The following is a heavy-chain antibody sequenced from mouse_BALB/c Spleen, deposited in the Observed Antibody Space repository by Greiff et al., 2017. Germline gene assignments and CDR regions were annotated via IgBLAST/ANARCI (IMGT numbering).Heavy chain of an antibody. V-gene: IGHV2-2*02. CDR3: ARGGYGNYCDY. J-gene: IGHJ2*01. CDR2: IWSGGST. CDR1: GFSLTSYG. D-gene: IGHD2-1*01. Sequence: VQLQQSGPGLVQPSQSLSITCTVSGFSLTSYGVHWVRQSPGKGLEWLGVIWSGGSTDYNAAFISRLSISKDNSKSQVFFKMNSLQANDTAIYYCARGGYGNYCDYWGQGTTLTVSS.